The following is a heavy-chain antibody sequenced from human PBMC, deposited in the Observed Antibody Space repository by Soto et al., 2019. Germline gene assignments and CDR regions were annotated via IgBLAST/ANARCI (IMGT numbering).Heavy chain of an antibody. D-gene: IGHD3-22*01. CDR2: IIPIFGTA. Sequence: QVQLVQSGAEVKKPGSSVKVSCKASGGTFSSYAISWVRQAPGQGLEWMGGIIPIFGTANYAQKFQGRVTITADKSTSTAYLELSSLRSEDTAVYYCARAPWYYYDSSGYHYFDYWGQGTLVTVSS. V-gene: IGHV1-69*06. CDR1: GGTFSSYA. CDR3: ARAPWYYYDSSGYHYFDY. J-gene: IGHJ4*02.